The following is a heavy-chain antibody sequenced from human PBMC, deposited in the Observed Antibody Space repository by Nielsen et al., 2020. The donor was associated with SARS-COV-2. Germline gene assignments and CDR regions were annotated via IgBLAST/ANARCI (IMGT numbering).Heavy chain of an antibody. CDR3: ARDPPGYSYGYEGDFGFDY. V-gene: IGHV4-39*07. CDR2: IYYSGST. D-gene: IGHD5-18*01. Sequence: SETLSLTCTVSGGSISSSSYYWGWIRQPPGKGLEWIGSIYYSGSTYYNPSLKSRVTISVDTSKNQFSLKLSSVTAADTAVYYCARDPPGYSYGYEGDFGFDYWGRGTLVTVSS. J-gene: IGHJ4*02. CDR1: GGSISSSSYY.